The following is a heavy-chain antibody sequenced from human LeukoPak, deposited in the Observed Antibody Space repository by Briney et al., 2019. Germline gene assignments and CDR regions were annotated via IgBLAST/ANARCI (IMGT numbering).Heavy chain of an antibody. Sequence: PGGSLRLSCAASGFTFSIYAFHRVRQAPGKGLEWVAFISEDAGNNKYYADSVKGRFTISRDNSKNTLYLQMNSLRAEDTAVYYCAKGGYEVVPAAVDYWGQGTLVTVSS. CDR2: ISEDAGNNK. D-gene: IGHD2-2*01. V-gene: IGHV3-30-3*01. CDR1: GFTFSIYA. J-gene: IGHJ4*02. CDR3: AKGGYEVVPAAVDY.